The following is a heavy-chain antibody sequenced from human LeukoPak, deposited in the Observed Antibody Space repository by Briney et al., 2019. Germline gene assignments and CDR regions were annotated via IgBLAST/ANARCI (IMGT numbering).Heavy chain of an antibody. CDR1: GGPISSYY. D-gene: IGHD1-26*01. J-gene: IGHJ3*02. V-gene: IGHV4-59*01. CDR2: IYYSGST. Sequence: SEILSLTCTVSGGPISSYYWSWIRQPPGKGLEWIGYIYYSGSTNYNPSLKSRVTISVDTSKNQFSLKLSSVTAANTAVYYCARVASGIVGAKRAFDTWGQGTMVTVSS. CDR3: ARVASGIVGAKRAFDT.